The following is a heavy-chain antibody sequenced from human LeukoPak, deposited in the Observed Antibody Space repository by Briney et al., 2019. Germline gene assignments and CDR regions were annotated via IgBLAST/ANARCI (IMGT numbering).Heavy chain of an antibody. CDR3: ARDVEDSRTGGLDF. CDR2: ISGDGSDT. J-gene: IGHJ4*02. D-gene: IGHD3-22*01. V-gene: IGHV3-74*01. Sequence: PGGSLRLSCAASGFTFSSYWMHWVRQAPGKGLVWVSRISGDGSDTRYADSVKGRFTISRDNAKNTLFLQMNSLRAEDTAVYYCARDVEDSRTGGLDFWGQGTLATVSS. CDR1: GFTFSSYW.